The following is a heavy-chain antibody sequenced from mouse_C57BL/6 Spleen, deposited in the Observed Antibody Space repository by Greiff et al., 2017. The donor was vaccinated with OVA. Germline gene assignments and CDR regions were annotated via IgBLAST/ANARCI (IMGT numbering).Heavy chain of an antibody. CDR1: GYTFTDYN. CDR2: INPNNGGT. CDR3: AREDYGSSPAWFAY. D-gene: IGHD1-1*01. V-gene: IGHV1-18*01. Sequence: VQLQQSGPELVKPGASVKIPCKASGYTFTDYNMDWVKQSHGKSLEWIGDINPNNGGTIYNQKFTGKATLTVDKSSSTAYMELRSLTSEDTAVYYCAREDYGSSPAWFAYWGQGTLVTVSA. J-gene: IGHJ3*01.